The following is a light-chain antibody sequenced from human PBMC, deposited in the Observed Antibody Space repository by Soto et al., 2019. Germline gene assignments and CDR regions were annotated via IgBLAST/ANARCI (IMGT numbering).Light chain of an antibody. CDR3: QQYDSYPLT. CDR2: KTS. V-gene: IGKV1-5*03. J-gene: IGKJ4*01. Sequence: DIQMTQSPSTLSASVGDRVTITCRASQSISSWLAWYQKKPGKAPNLLIYKTSSLESGVPSRFSGSGSGTEFTLTVNSLQPDDFATYYCQQYDSYPLTFGGETKVEIK. CDR1: QSISSW.